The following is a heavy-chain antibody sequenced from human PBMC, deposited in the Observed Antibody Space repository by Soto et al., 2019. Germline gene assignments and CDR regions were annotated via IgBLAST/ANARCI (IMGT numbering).Heavy chain of an antibody. CDR3: ARDLPLDYDILTGYYINHAFDI. D-gene: IGHD3-9*01. V-gene: IGHV4-31*03. Sequence: PSETLSLTCTVSGGSISSGDYYWSWVRQHPGKGLEWIGYIYYSGSTYYNPSLKSRVTISVDTSKNQFSLKLSSVTAADTAVYYCARDLPLDYDILTGYYINHAFDIWGQGTMVTVSS. CDR1: GGSISSGDYY. CDR2: IYYSGST. J-gene: IGHJ3*02.